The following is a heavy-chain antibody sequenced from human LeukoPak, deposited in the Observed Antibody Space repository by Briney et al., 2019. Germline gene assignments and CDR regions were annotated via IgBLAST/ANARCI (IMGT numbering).Heavy chain of an antibody. D-gene: IGHD2-15*01. V-gene: IGHV1-69*04. J-gene: IGHJ4*02. CDR2: IIPIVDIP. Sequence: SVKVSCKVSGGIFSTYGINWVRQAPGQGLEWMGRIIPIVDIPNYAHKFQGRVTITADKSTSTAYMELSSLRSDDTAVYFCARVHCSGGSCYSSSDSWGQGTLVTVPS. CDR3: ARVHCSGGSCYSSSDS. CDR1: GGIFSTYG.